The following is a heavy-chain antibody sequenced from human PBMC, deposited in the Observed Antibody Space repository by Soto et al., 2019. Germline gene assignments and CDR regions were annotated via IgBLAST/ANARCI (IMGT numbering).Heavy chain of an antibody. D-gene: IGHD3-10*01. V-gene: IGHV1-69*02. Sequence: SVKVSCKASGGTFSSYTISWVRQAPGQGLEWMGRIIPILGIANYAQKFQGRVTITADKSTSTAYMELSSLRSEDTAVYYCAHTVSHFTMVRGVISNWFDPWGQGTLVTVSS. J-gene: IGHJ5*02. CDR1: GGTFSSYT. CDR3: AHTVSHFTMVRGVISNWFDP. CDR2: IIPILGIA.